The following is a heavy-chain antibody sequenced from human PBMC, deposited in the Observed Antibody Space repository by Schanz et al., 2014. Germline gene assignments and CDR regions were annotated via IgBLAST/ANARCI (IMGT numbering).Heavy chain of an antibody. J-gene: IGHJ1*01. CDR2: ISAYNGNT. V-gene: IGHV1-18*01. CDR1: GYTFTFTTYG. D-gene: IGHD6-13*01. Sequence: QVQLVQSGGEVKKPGASVKVSCKASGYTFTFTTYGISWVRQVPGQGLEWMGWISAYNGNTNYAQKFQGRVTMTTDTSTSTAYMELRSLRSDDTAVYYCAGATYSSSWYGGSEYFQHWGQGTLVTVSS. CDR3: AGATYSSSWYGGSEYFQH.